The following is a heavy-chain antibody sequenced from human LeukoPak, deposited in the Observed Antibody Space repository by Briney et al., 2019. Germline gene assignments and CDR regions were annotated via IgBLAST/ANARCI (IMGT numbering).Heavy chain of an antibody. Sequence: GASVKVSCKASGYSFTSYAMHWVRQAPGQRLEWMGWIYGDNGDTKYSQEFQGRVTITRDTSASTAYKELSSLGSEDMAVYYCVRGVPGVYFYYYMDVWGKGTTVTVSS. J-gene: IGHJ6*03. CDR2: IYGDNGDT. D-gene: IGHD2-8*01. V-gene: IGHV1-3*03. CDR1: GYSFTSYA. CDR3: VRGVPGVYFYYYMDV.